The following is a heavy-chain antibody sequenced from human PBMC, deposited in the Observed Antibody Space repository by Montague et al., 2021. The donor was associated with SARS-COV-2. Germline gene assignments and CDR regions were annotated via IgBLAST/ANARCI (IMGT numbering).Heavy chain of an antibody. J-gene: IGHJ4*02. Sequence: ETLSLTCAVYGGSFSGHYWNWIRQPPGKGLEWIGEINHSGSTNNNPSLKSRVTMSVDTSKNQFSLELSSVTAADTAVYYCARGARQGYGFRLGSFDYWGQGTLVTVSS. D-gene: IGHD3-10*01. CDR3: ARGARQGYGFRLGSFDY. V-gene: IGHV4-34*01. CDR1: GGSFSGHY. CDR2: INHSGST.